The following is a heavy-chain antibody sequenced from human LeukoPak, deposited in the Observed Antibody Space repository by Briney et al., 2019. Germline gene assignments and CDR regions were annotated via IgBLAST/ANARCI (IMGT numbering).Heavy chain of an antibody. V-gene: IGHV4-39*02. D-gene: IGHD2-21*01. Sequence: PSETLSLTCTVSGGSISSSSYYWGWIRQPPGKGLEWIGSIYYSGCTYYNPSLKSRVTISVDTSKNQFSLKLSSVTAADTAVYYCARDDSRGPLDYWGQGTLVTVSS. CDR1: GGSISSSSYY. CDR2: IYYSGCT. CDR3: ARDDSRGPLDY. J-gene: IGHJ4*02.